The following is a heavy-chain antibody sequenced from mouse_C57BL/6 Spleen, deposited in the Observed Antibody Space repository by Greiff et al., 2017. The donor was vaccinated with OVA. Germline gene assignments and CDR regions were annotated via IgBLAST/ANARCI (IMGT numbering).Heavy chain of an antibody. CDR2: INPSTGGT. D-gene: IGHD1-1*01. CDR3: ARNYGPDY. CDR1: GYSFTGYY. V-gene: IGHV1-42*01. Sequence: VQLKESGPELVKPGASVKISCKASGYSFTGYYMNWVKQSPEKSLEWIGEINPSTGGTTYNQKFKAKATLTVDKSSSTAYMQLKSLTSEDSAVYYCARNYGPDYWGQGTTLTVSS. J-gene: IGHJ2*01.